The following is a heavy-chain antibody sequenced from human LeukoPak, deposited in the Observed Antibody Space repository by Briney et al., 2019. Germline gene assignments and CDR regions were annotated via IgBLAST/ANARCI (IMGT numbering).Heavy chain of an antibody. D-gene: IGHD6-19*01. Sequence: SETLSLTCTVSGGSISSTSDYWGWIRQPPGKGLEWIGNIYYSGSTYYNPSLKSRVTISVDTSKNQFSLKLYSVTAADTAVYYCARVNQAVADHFDYWGQGTLVTVSS. J-gene: IGHJ4*02. CDR2: IYYSGST. CDR1: GGSISSTSDY. V-gene: IGHV4-39*07. CDR3: ARVNQAVADHFDY.